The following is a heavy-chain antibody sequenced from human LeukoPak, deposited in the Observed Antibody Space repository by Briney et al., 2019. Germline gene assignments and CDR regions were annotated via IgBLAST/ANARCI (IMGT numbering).Heavy chain of an antibody. Sequence: SETLSLTCTVSGGSISSGGYYWSWIRQHPGNGLEWIGYIYYGGSTYYNPSLKSRVTISVDTSKNQFSLKLSSVTAADTAVYYCAREVGVSGYYMDVWGKGTTVTVSS. D-gene: IGHD5/OR15-5a*01. J-gene: IGHJ6*03. CDR2: IYYGGST. CDR1: GGSISSGGYY. V-gene: IGHV4-31*03. CDR3: AREVGVSGYYMDV.